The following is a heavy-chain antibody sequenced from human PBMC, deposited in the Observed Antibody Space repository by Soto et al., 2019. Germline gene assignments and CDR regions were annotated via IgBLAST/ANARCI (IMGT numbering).Heavy chain of an antibody. Sequence: QVQLVQSGAEVKKPGASVKVSCKTSGYTFVDYFIHWVRQAPGQGLEWMGIISLRHHSTSYAQKFQDRLSVTRDPSSTTIYMELSSLRSEDTAVYYCARELYSCGAECPCYMDYWGQGTPVTVSS. J-gene: IGHJ4*02. CDR3: ARELYSCGAECPCYMDY. CDR2: ISLRHHST. V-gene: IGHV1-46*01. CDR1: GYTFVDYF. D-gene: IGHD2-21*01.